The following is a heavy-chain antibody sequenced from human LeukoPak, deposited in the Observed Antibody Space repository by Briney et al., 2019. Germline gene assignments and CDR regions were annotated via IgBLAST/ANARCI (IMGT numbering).Heavy chain of an antibody. Sequence: KPSETLSLTCTVSGGSISSSSYYWGWIRQPPGKGLEWIGSIYYSGSTYYNPSLKSRVTISVDTSKNQFSLKLSSVTAADTAVYYCARHKGFTGWTSYYYYYYMDVWGKGTTVTISS. CDR2: IYYSGST. CDR3: ARHKGFTGWTSYYYYYYMDV. CDR1: GGSISSSSYY. D-gene: IGHD2-15*01. V-gene: IGHV4-39*01. J-gene: IGHJ6*03.